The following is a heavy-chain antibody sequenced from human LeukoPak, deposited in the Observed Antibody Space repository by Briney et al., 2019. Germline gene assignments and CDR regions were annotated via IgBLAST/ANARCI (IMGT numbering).Heavy chain of an antibody. V-gene: IGHV4-61*02. D-gene: IGHD6-13*01. CDR2: IYTSGST. J-gene: IGHJ4*02. Sequence: SETLSLTCTVSGGSISSGNYYWSWIRQPAGKGLEWIGRIYTSGSTNYNPSLKSRVTISVDTSKNQFSLKLSSVTAADTAVYYCARRTAAGKGAFDYWGQGTLVTVSS. CDR3: ARRTAAGKGAFDY. CDR1: GGSISSGNYY.